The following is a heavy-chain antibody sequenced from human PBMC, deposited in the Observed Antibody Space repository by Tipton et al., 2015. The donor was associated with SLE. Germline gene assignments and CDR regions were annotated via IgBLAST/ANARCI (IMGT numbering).Heavy chain of an antibody. CDR3: ASIDGTAPYYYYGMDV. Sequence: LRLSCAVYGGSFSGYYWSWIRQPPGKGLEWIGEINHNGSTNYNPSLKSRVTISVDTSKNQFSLKLSSVTAADTAVYYCASIDGTAPYYYYGMDVWGQGTTVTVSS. CDR2: INHNGST. D-gene: IGHD1-26*01. J-gene: IGHJ6*02. V-gene: IGHV4-34*01. CDR1: GGSFSGYY.